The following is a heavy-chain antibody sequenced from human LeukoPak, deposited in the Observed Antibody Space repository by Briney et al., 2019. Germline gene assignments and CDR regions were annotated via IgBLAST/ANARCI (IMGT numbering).Heavy chain of an antibody. J-gene: IGHJ6*02. CDR2: IWSVGGAE. CDR3: ARDLVHHNYYYYGMDV. D-gene: IGHD2-2*01. CDR1: GFPFSSYG. Sequence: GRSLRLSCVASGFPFSSYGMHWVRQAPGKGLEWVAVIWSVGGAEYYADSVKGRFTISRDNSKNTLYLQMNSLRAEDTAVYYCARDLVHHNYYYYGMDVWGQGTTVTVSS. V-gene: IGHV3-33*01.